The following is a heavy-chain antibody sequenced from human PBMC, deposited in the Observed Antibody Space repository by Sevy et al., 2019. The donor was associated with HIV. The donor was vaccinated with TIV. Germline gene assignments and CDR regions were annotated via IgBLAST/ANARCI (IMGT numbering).Heavy chain of an antibody. V-gene: IGHV3-48*03. J-gene: IGHJ3*02. D-gene: IGHD3-10*01. CDR2: ISRSGSTI. Sequence: GGSLRLSCAASGFTFSDYEMTWVRQAPGKGLEWISFISRSGSTIYYADSVKGRFTISRDNAKNSLYLQMNSLRAEDTAVYYCARMIVRGGGAFDIWGQGTMVTVSS. CDR1: GFTFSDYE. CDR3: ARMIVRGGGAFDI.